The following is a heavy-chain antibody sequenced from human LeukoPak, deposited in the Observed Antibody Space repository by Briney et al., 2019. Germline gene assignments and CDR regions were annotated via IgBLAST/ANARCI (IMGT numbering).Heavy chain of an antibody. V-gene: IGHV3-11*01. Sequence: GGPLRLPCAASGFTFSDYYMSWIRQAPGKGLEWVSYISGSGTTIYYADSVKGRFTISRDNAQNSLYLQMNSLRAEDTAVYYCARDNYGERKVDYWGQGTLVTVSS. CDR3: ARDNYGERKVDY. CDR1: GFTFSDYY. J-gene: IGHJ4*02. D-gene: IGHD4-17*01. CDR2: ISGSGTTI.